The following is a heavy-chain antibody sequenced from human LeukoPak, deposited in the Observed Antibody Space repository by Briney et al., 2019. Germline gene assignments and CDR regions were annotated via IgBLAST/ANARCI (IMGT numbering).Heavy chain of an antibody. V-gene: IGHV1-18*01. J-gene: IGHJ4*02. CDR1: GYTFTSYG. Sequence: GASVKVSCKASGYTFTSYGISWVRQAPGQGLEWMGWISAYNGNTNYAQKLQDRVTMTTDTSTSTAYMELRSLRSDDTAVYYCAREVPNYDFWSGYHYYFDYWGQGTLVTVSS. CDR3: AREVPNYDFWSGYHYYFDY. D-gene: IGHD3-3*01. CDR2: ISAYNGNT.